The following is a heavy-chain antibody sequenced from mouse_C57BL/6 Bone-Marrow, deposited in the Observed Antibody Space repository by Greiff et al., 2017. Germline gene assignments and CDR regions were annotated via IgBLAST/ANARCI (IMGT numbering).Heavy chain of an antibody. CDR2: IYPGDGDT. Sequence: QVQLQQSGAELVKPGASVKISCKASGYAFSSYWMNWVKQRPGQGLEWIGQIYPGDGDTNYNGKFKGKATLTADKSSSTAYMQLSSLTSEDSAVYFCARGDGSSYDYFDCWGQGTTLTVSS. CDR3: ARGDGSSYDYFDC. D-gene: IGHD1-1*01. V-gene: IGHV1-80*01. CDR1: GYAFSSYW. J-gene: IGHJ2*01.